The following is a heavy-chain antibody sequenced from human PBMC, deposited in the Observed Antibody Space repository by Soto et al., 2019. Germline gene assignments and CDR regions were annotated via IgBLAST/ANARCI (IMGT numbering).Heavy chain of an antibody. CDR2: FDPEDGET. CDR1: GYTLTELS. V-gene: IGHV1-24*01. CDR3: ATLSPHWVQYSTVTTIFDY. J-gene: IGHJ4*02. D-gene: IGHD4-17*01. Sequence: QVQLVQSGAEVKKPGASVKVSCKVSGYTLTELSMHWVRQAPGKGLEWMGGFDPEDGETIYAQKFQGRVTMTEDTSTDTAYMELSSLRSEDTAVYYCATLSPHWVQYSTVTTIFDYWGQGTLVTVSS.